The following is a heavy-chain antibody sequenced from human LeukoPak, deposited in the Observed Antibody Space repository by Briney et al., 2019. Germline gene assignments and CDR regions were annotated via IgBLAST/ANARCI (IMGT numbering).Heavy chain of an antibody. Sequence: GASVKVSCKASGYTLTGYYMHWVRQAPGQGLEWMEWINPNSGDTHYAQNFQGRVTLTRDTSISTAYMELSSLRSDDTAVYYCARDSGFYGSGTYSLGYWYFHLWGRGTLVTVSS. CDR3: ARDSGFYGSGTYSLGYWYFHL. CDR1: GYTLTGYY. CDR2: INPNSGDT. V-gene: IGHV1-2*02. J-gene: IGHJ2*01. D-gene: IGHD3-10*01.